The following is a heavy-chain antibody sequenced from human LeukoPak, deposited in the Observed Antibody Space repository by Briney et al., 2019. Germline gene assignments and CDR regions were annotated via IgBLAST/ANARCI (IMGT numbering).Heavy chain of an antibody. V-gene: IGHV1-2*02. J-gene: IGHJ6*02. D-gene: IGHD3/OR15-3a*01. CDR2: INPNSGGT. CDR1: GYTFTASY. CDR3: ARDRTGANHMDV. Sequence: APLKVSCKASGYTFTASYMHSVRQTPGHGLEWMGWINPNSGGTNYAQKFQDRVTTTRDTSNTTAFMHLSSQTAGYTAVYYCARDRTGANHMDVWGQGTPVIVSS.